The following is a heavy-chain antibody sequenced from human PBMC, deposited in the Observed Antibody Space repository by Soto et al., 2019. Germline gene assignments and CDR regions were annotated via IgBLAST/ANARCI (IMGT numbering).Heavy chain of an antibody. CDR2: IWHDGSNK. D-gene: IGHD1-1*01. Sequence: QVQLVQSGGGVVQPGRSLRLSCAASGFSFSSYGMHWVRQAPGKGLEWVGLIWHDGSNKNYTGSVKGRFTISRDNSKNTVYLQRNSLRAEDTAVYYCCRYRDACDIWGQGTMVTVSS. V-gene: IGHV3-33*01. CDR3: CRYRDACDI. J-gene: IGHJ3*02. CDR1: GFSFSSYG.